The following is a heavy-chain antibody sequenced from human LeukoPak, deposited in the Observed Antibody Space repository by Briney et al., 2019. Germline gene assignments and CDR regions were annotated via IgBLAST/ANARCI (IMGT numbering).Heavy chain of an antibody. CDR1: GYTFTSYD. V-gene: IGHV1-8*03. CDR2: MNPNSGNT. CDR3: ARVSCSSTSCYIDY. Sequence: ASVKVSCKASGYTFTSYDINWVRQATGQGLEWMGWMNPNSGNTGYAQKFQGRVTITRNTSISTAYMELSSLRSEDTAVYYCARVSCSSTSCYIDYWGQGTLVTVSS. J-gene: IGHJ4*02. D-gene: IGHD2-2*02.